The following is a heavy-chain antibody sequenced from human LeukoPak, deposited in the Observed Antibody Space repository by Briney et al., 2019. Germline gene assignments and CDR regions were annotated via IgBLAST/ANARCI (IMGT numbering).Heavy chain of an antibody. CDR2: MNPNSGNT. CDR3: ARGRGGMVANSPYYYYYMDV. D-gene: IGHD5-12*01. Sequence: ASVKVSCKASGYTFTSYDINWVRQAPEQGLEWMGWMNPNSGNTGYAQKFQGRVTITRNTSISTAYMELSSLRSEDTAVYYCARGRGGMVANSPYYYYYMDVWGKGTTVTVSS. CDR1: GYTFTSYD. J-gene: IGHJ6*03. V-gene: IGHV1-8*03.